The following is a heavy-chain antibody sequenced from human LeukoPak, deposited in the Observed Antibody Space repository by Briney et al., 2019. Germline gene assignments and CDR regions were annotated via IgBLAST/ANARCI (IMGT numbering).Heavy chain of an antibody. CDR3: ARGIGGGYSYGYNWFDP. V-gene: IGHV4-34*01. Sequence: SETLSLTCAVYGGSFSGYYWSWIRQPPGKGLEWIGEVNHGGSTNYNPSLKRRVTISVDTSKNQFSLKLRSVPAAATAVYYCARGIGGGYSYGYNWFDPWGQGTLVTVSS. D-gene: IGHD5-18*01. J-gene: IGHJ5*02. CDR2: VNHGGST. CDR1: GGSFSGYY.